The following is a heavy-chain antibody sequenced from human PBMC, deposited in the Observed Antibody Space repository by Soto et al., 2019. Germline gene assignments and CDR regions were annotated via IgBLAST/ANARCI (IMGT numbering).Heavy chain of an antibody. CDR3: ARACSYCNPPNWFDP. CDR2: IYTGGTT. D-gene: IGHD4-4*01. Sequence: EVQLVESGGGLVQPGGSLRLSCAASGFTVSDNYMSWVRQAPGKGLEWVSVIYTGGTTYYADSVKGRFTISRDNSKNTLYLQMNSLRAEDTAVYYCARACSYCNPPNWFDPWGQGTLVTVSS. V-gene: IGHV3-53*01. CDR1: GFTVSDNY. J-gene: IGHJ5*02.